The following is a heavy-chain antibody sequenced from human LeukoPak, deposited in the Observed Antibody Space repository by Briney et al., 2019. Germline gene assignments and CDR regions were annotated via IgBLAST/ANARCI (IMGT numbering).Heavy chain of an antibody. CDR2: IYYSGST. V-gene: IGHV4-30-4*01. D-gene: IGHD2-2*02. CDR3: ARDSCSSTSCYKYNWFDP. CDR1: GGSISSGDYY. Sequence: SETLSLTCTVSGGSISSGDYYWSWIRQPPGKGLEWIGYIYYSGSTYYNPSLKSRVTMSVDTSKNQFSLKLSSVTAADTAVYYCARDSCSSTSCYKYNWFDPWGQGTLVTVSS. J-gene: IGHJ5*02.